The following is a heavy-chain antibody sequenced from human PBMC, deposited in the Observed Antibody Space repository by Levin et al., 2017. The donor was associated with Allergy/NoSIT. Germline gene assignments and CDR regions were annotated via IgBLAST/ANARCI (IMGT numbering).Heavy chain of an antibody. Sequence: GGSLRLSCTASGFTFGDYAMSWFRQAPGKGLEWVGFIRSKAYGGTTEYAASVKGRFTISRDDFKSIAYLQMNSLRTEDTAVYYCARAPSAENAFDIWGQGTMVTVSS. J-gene: IGHJ3*02. CDR1: GFTFGDYA. V-gene: IGHV3-49*03. CDR3: ARAPSAENAFDI. CDR2: IRSKAYGGTT.